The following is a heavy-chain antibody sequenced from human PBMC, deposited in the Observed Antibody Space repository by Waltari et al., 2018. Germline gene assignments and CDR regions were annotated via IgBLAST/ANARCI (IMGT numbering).Heavy chain of an antibody. CDR2: IYPGASDT. J-gene: IGHJ6*02. Sequence: EVQLVQSGAEVKKPGESLKISCKGSGYSFTSYWIGWVRQMPGKGLEWMGIIYPGASDTRYSPSFQGQVTISADKSISTAYLQWSSLKASDTAMYYCASANSRGNNYYYYGMDVWGQGTTVTVSS. CDR1: GYSFTSYW. V-gene: IGHV5-51*03. D-gene: IGHD1-26*01. CDR3: ASANSRGNNYYYYGMDV.